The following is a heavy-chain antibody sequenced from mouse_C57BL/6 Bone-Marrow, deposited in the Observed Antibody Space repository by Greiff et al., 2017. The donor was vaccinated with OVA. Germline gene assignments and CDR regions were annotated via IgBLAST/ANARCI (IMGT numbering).Heavy chain of an antibody. CDR3: TRRALGFDY. CDR1: GYTFTDYE. D-gene: IGHD3-3*01. J-gene: IGHJ2*01. Sequence: SGAELVRPGASVTLSCKASGYTFTDYEMHWVKQTPVHGLEWIGAIDPETGGTAYNQKFKGKAILTADKSSSTAYMELRSLTSEDSAVYYCTRRALGFDYWGQGTTLTVSS. V-gene: IGHV1-15*01. CDR2: IDPETGGT.